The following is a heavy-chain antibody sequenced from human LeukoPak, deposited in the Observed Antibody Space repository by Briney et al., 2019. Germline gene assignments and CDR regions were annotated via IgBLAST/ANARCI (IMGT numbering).Heavy chain of an antibody. Sequence: SETLSLTCTVSGGSISSYYWGWIRQPPGKGLEWIGSIYHSGSTYYNPSLKSRGTISVDTSKNQFSLKLSSVTAADTAVYYCSIAVAGTLDAFDIWGQGTMVTVSS. CDR1: GGSISSYY. CDR2: IYHSGST. V-gene: IGHV4-38-2*02. D-gene: IGHD6-19*01. CDR3: SIAVAGTLDAFDI. J-gene: IGHJ3*02.